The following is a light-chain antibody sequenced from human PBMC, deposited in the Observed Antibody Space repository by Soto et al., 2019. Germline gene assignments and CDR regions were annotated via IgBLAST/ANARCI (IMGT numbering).Light chain of an antibody. Sequence: DIVLTQSPGTLSLSPGERAILSCRASQSLTTNYLAWYQQKPGQAPRLLIYDASSRATGIPDRFSGSGSGTDFTLTIARLEPEDFAVFYCQQGVTFGGGTKVEIK. J-gene: IGKJ4*01. CDR1: QSLTTNY. CDR2: DAS. V-gene: IGKV3-20*01. CDR3: QQGVT.